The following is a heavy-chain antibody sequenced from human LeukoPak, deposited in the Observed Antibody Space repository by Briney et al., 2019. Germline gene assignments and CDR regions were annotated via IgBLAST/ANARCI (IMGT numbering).Heavy chain of an antibody. J-gene: IGHJ6*02. D-gene: IGHD6-13*01. V-gene: IGHV3-7*01. CDR2: IKQGGSEK. CDR3: AREVGIAAAFYYYYGMDV. Sequence: GGSLRLSCAASGFTFSSYWMSWVRQAPGKGLEWVANIKQGGSEKYYVDSVKGRFTISRDNAKNSLYLQMNSLRAEDTAVYYCAREVGIAAAFYYYYGMDVWGQGTTVTVSS. CDR1: GFTFSSYW.